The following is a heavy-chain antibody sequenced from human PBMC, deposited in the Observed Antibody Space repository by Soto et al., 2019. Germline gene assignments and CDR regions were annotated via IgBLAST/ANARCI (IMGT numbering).Heavy chain of an antibody. CDR1: GGTFSSYA. J-gene: IGHJ4*02. V-gene: IGHV1-69*13. CDR2: IIPIFGTA. Sequence: SVKVSCKASGGTFSSYAISWVRQAPGQGLEWMGGIIPIFGTANYAQKFQGRVTITADESTSTAYMELSSLRSEDTAVYYCARIAAPPRFVDYWGQGTLVTVSS. D-gene: IGHD6-6*01. CDR3: ARIAAPPRFVDY.